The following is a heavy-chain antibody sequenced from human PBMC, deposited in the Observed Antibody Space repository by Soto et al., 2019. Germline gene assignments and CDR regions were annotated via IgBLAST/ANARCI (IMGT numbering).Heavy chain of an antibody. D-gene: IGHD3-3*01. V-gene: IGHV3-33*01. CDR3: ARGSYDFWSGYWFDP. Sequence: QVQLVESGGGVVQPGRSLRLSCAASGFTFSSYGMHWVRQAPGKGLEWVAVIWYDGSNKYYADSVKGRFTISRDNSKNTLYLQMNSLRAEDTAVYYCARGSYDFWSGYWFDPWGQGTLVTVSS. J-gene: IGHJ5*02. CDR2: IWYDGSNK. CDR1: GFTFSSYG.